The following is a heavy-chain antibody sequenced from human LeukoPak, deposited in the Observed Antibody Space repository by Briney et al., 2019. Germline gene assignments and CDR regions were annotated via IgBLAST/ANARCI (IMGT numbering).Heavy chain of an antibody. D-gene: IGHD1-26*01. Sequence: SETLSLTCTVSGGSISSYYWSWIRQPPGKGLEWIGYIHYSGSTNYNPSLKSRVTISVGTSKNQFSLKLSSVTAADTAVYYCARENSGSYREFDYWGQGTLVTVSS. CDR1: GGSISSYY. CDR3: ARENSGSYREFDY. J-gene: IGHJ4*02. CDR2: IHYSGST. V-gene: IGHV4-59*12.